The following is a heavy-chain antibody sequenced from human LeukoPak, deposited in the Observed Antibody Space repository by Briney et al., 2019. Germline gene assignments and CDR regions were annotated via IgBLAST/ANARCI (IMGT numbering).Heavy chain of an antibody. J-gene: IGHJ4*02. CDR2: FDPEDGET. CDR3: ATDGGIHYDSSGRRVYYFEY. CDR1: GYTLTGLP. D-gene: IGHD3-22*01. V-gene: IGHV1-24*01. Sequence: ASVKVSCKVSGYTLTGLPMHWVRQAPGKGLEWMGGFDPEDGETIHAQKFQGRVTMTEDTSTDTAYMELSSLRSEDTAVYYCATDGGIHYDSSGRRVYYFEYWGQGTLVTVSS.